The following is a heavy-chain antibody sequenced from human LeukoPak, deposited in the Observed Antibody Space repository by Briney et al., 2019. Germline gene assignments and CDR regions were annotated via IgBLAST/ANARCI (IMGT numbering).Heavy chain of an antibody. CDR2: ISWNSGSI. Sequence: PGRSLRLSCAASGFTFDDYAMHWVRQAPGKGLEWVSGISWNSGSIGYADSVKGRFTISRDNAKNSLYLQMNSLRAEDTALYYGAKGRVAGYFDIWGQGTMVTVSS. V-gene: IGHV3-9*01. CDR3: AKGRVAGYFDI. D-gene: IGHD6-19*01. J-gene: IGHJ3*02. CDR1: GFTFDDYA.